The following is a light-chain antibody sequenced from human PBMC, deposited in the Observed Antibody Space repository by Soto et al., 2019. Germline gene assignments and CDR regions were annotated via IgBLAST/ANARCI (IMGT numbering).Light chain of an antibody. CDR3: QTWGTGIQI. J-gene: IGLJ2*01. CDR2: LSSDGSH. CDR1: SGHSSYA. Sequence: QSVLTQSPSASASLGASVKLTCTLSSGHSSYAIAWHQQQPEKGPRYLMTLSSDGSHRKGDGIPDRFSGSSSGAERYLTISSLQFEDEADYYCQTWGTGIQIFGGGTKLTVL. V-gene: IGLV4-69*01.